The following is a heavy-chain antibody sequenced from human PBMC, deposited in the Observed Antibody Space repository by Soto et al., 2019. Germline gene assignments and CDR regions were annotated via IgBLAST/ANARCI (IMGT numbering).Heavy chain of an antibody. D-gene: IGHD3-9*01. V-gene: IGHV4-39*01. J-gene: IGHJ6*03. CDR3: ARSEYDILTGYPSILYYYYMDV. CDR1: GGSISSSSYY. CDR2: IYYSGST. Sequence: SETLSLTCTVSGGSISSSSYYWGWIRQPPGKVLEWIGSIYYSGSTYYNPSLKSRVTISVDTSKNQFSLKLSSVTAADTAVYYCARSEYDILTGYPSILYYYYMDVWGKGTTVT.